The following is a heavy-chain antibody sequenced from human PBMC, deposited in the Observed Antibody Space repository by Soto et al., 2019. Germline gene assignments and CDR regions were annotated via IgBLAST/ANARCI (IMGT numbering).Heavy chain of an antibody. Sequence: GWSLRLFCAGSGFTFRSYAMTWVRQAPGEGLEWVSTVSGDTGNTHYADSVKGRFTISRDNSKNTLYLQMSGLRAEDTAVYYCAKHSYSTTPAAFDFWGQGTLVTVYS. CDR1: GFTFRSYA. CDR3: AKHSYSTTPAAFDF. V-gene: IGHV3-23*01. CDR2: VSGDTGNT. D-gene: IGHD2-21*01. J-gene: IGHJ4*02.